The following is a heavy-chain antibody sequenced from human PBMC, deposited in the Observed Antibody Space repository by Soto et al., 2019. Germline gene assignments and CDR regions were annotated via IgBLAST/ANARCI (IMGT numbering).Heavy chain of an antibody. CDR2: ISGSGGST. V-gene: IGHV3-23*01. CDR3: AKDYDGEGGFDY. D-gene: IGHD5-12*01. CDR1: GFTFSSYA. J-gene: IGHJ4*02. Sequence: GGSLRLSCAASGFTFSSYAMSWVRQAPGKGLEWVSAISGSGGSTYYADSVKGRFTISRDNFKNTLYLQMNSLRAEDTAVYYCAKDYDGEGGFDYWGQGTLVTVSS.